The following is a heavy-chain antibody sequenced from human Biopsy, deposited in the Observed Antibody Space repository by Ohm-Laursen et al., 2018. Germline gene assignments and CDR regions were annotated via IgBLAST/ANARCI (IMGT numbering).Heavy chain of an antibody. CDR2: ISTSSGGT. D-gene: IGHD3-16*02. J-gene: IGHJ3*01. CDR3: ARDIMNPIGGLVARSDVFDV. V-gene: IGHV1-2*02. Sequence: AASVSVSCTASGYTFTDYFLHWVRQAPGQGPEWMGWISTSSGGTNYAQKFPGRVTMIRDTSATTGYMELSSLRSDDTSVYYCARDIMNPIGGLVARSDVFDVWGQGTMVAVSS. CDR1: GYTFTDYF.